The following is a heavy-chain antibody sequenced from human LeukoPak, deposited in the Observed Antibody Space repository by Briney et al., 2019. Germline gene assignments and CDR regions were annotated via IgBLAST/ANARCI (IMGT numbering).Heavy chain of an antibody. V-gene: IGHV4-39*01. CDR3: ARPTSKLGSFDY. Sequence: SETLSLTCTVSGGSISSSSYYWGWIRQPPGKGLEWIGSIYYSGSTYYNPSLKSRITISVDTSKNQFSLKMGSVTAADTAVYYCARPTSKLGSFDYWGQGTLVTVSS. CDR1: GGSISSSSYY. J-gene: IGHJ4*02. D-gene: IGHD2/OR15-2a*01. CDR2: IYYSGST.